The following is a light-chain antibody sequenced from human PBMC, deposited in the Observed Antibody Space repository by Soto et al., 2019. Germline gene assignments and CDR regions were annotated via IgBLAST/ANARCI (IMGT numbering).Light chain of an antibody. CDR3: QQHNNWPPWT. Sequence: EIVMTQSPATLSLSPGERATLSCRASQSVSSNFACYQQKPGQAPRLLIFCASTRATSIPDRCSGSGSGTEFTLTISSLQSEDFAAYYCQQHNNWPPWTFGQGTKVEIK. J-gene: IGKJ1*01. CDR2: CAS. V-gene: IGKV3-15*01. CDR1: QSVSSN.